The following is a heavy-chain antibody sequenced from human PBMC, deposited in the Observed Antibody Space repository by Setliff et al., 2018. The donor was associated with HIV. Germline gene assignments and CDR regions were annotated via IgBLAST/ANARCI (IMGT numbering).Heavy chain of an antibody. Sequence: GGSLRLSCAASGFTFSDHYMDWVRQAPGKGLEWVGRSRNKANSYSTDYAASVKGRFTISRDVSKNSLYLQMNSLRAEDTAVYYCATDWELRGFDYWGQGTLVTVSS. J-gene: IGHJ4*02. CDR1: GFTFSDHY. CDR3: ATDWELRGFDY. V-gene: IGHV3-72*01. D-gene: IGHD1-26*01. CDR2: SRNKANSYST.